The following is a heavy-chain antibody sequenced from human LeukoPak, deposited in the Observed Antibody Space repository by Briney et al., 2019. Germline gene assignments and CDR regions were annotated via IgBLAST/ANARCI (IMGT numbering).Heavy chain of an antibody. D-gene: IGHD3-10*01. V-gene: IGHV3-11*01. CDR1: GFTFSDYY. Sequence: GGSLRLSCAASGFTFSDYYMSWTRQAPGKGLEWVSYISCSGSTIYYADSVKGRFTIYRDNAENSVYLQMNSLSAEDTAVYYCARERYGWGSTTNWFDPWGQGTLVTVSS. J-gene: IGHJ5*02. CDR3: ARERYGWGSTTNWFDP. CDR2: ISCSGSTI.